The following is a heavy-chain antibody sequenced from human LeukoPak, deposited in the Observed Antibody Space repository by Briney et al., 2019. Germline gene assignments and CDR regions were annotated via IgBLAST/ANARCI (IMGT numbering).Heavy chain of an antibody. CDR3: ARRQPLRYLDF. D-gene: IGHD3-9*01. Sequence: PGGSLRLSCAASGFTFSSYAMSWVRQAPGKGLEWISYIGSSGSPIYYADSVKGRFTISRNNAKNSVYLELNSLTADDTAVYYCARRQPLRYLDFWGQGTLVTVSS. V-gene: IGHV3-48*04. J-gene: IGHJ4*02. CDR1: GFTFSSYA. CDR2: IGSSGSPI.